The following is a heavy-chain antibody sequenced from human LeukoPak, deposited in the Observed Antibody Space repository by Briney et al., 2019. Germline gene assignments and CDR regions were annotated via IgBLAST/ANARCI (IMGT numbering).Heavy chain of an antibody. CDR1: GGSIRSTTYY. Sequence: KPSETLSLTCSVSGGSIRSTTYYWGWIRQPPGKGLEWIGSIYYSGNTYYSPSLMSRVTISVDTPKNQFSLNLSSVTAADTAVYYCARAFRGIFGVFEAFDIWGQGTMVTVSS. V-gene: IGHV4-39*07. J-gene: IGHJ3*02. CDR2: IYYSGNT. D-gene: IGHD3-3*01. CDR3: ARAFRGIFGVFEAFDI.